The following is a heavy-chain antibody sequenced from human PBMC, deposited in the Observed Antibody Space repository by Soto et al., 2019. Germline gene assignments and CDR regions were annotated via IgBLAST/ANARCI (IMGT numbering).Heavy chain of an antibody. CDR1: GYTFTSYG. J-gene: IGHJ6*02. CDR3: ATYYYGSGSQDYYGMDV. Sequence: QVQLVQSGAEVKKPGASVKVSCKASGYTFTSYGISWVRQAPGQGLEWMGWISAYNGNTNYAQKLQGRVTMTTDTATSTAYMELRGLRSDDTAVSYCATYYYGSGSQDYYGMDVWGQGTTVTVSS. V-gene: IGHV1-18*01. D-gene: IGHD3-10*01. CDR2: ISAYNGNT.